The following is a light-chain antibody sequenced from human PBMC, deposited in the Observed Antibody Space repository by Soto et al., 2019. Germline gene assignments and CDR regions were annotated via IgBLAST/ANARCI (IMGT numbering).Light chain of an antibody. Sequence: VMTQSPATLSVSPGERATLSCRASQSVSSSYLAWYQQKPGQAPRLLIYGASSRATGIPDRFSGSGSGTEFTLTIRSLQPDDFATYYCLQDYNYPRTFGQGTKVDIK. J-gene: IGKJ1*01. CDR2: GAS. V-gene: IGKV3D-7*01. CDR3: LQDYNYPRT. CDR1: QSVSSSY.